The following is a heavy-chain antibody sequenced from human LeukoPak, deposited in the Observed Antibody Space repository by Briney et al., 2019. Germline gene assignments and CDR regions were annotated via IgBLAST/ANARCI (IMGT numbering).Heavy chain of an antibody. J-gene: IGHJ4*02. Sequence: EASVKVSCTASGYTFTSYDINWVRQATGQGLEWMGWMNPNSGNTGYAQKFQGRVTITRNTSISTAYMELSSLRSEDTAVYYCARSPPKRLWFGELLFDYWGQGTLVTVSS. D-gene: IGHD3-10*01. CDR3: ARSPPKRLWFGELLFDY. V-gene: IGHV1-8*03. CDR1: GYTFTSYD. CDR2: MNPNSGNT.